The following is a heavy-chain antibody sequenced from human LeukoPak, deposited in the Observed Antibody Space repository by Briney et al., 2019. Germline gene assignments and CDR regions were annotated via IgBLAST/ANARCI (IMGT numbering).Heavy chain of an antibody. CDR3: ARERVRGVIFPFDY. Sequence: PGRSLRLSCAASGLTFSSYAMHWVRQAPGKGLEWVAVISYDGSNKYYADSVKGRFTISRDNSKNTLYLQMNSLRAEDTAVYYCARERVRGVIFPFDYWGQGTLVTVSS. V-gene: IGHV3-30*04. CDR1: GLTFSSYA. J-gene: IGHJ4*02. D-gene: IGHD3-10*01. CDR2: ISYDGSNK.